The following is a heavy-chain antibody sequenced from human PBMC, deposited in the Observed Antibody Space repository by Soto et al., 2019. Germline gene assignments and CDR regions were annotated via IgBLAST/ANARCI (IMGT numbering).Heavy chain of an antibody. D-gene: IGHD3-3*01. CDR2: MYHSGST. CDR1: GCSISSGGYS. J-gene: IGHJ3*02. Sequence: SETLSLTCAVSGCSISSGGYSWSWIRQPPGKGLEWIGYMYHSGSTYYNPSLKSRVTISIDRSKNQFSLKLSSVTAADTAVYYCARGLYYDFWSGYAPGAFDIWGQGTMVTVSS. CDR3: ARGLYYDFWSGYAPGAFDI. V-gene: IGHV4-30-2*01.